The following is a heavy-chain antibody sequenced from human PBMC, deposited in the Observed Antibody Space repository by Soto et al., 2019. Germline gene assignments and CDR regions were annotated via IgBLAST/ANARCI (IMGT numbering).Heavy chain of an antibody. Sequence: QVQLVQSGAEVKKPGSSVKVSCKASGGTFSSYTISWVRQAPGQGLEWMGRIIPILGIANYAQKFQGRVTINADKSTSTAYMELSSLRSEDTAVYYCARGAVAGTRGDYWGQGTLVTVSS. CDR3: ARGAVAGTRGDY. D-gene: IGHD6-19*01. CDR1: GGTFSSYT. J-gene: IGHJ4*02. CDR2: IIPILGIA. V-gene: IGHV1-69*02.